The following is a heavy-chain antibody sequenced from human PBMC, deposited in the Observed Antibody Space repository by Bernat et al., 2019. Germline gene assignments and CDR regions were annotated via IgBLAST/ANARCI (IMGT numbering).Heavy chain of an antibody. Sequence: QVQLQQWGAGLLKPSETLSLTCAVYGGSFSGYYWSWIRQPPGQGLEWIGEINHSGSNNYNPSLKSRVTISVDTSKNQFSLKLGCVTAADTAVYYCARSRGELRYYYDSSGYPMNLYFDYWGQGTLVTVSS. CDR1: GGSFSGYY. D-gene: IGHD3-22*01. J-gene: IGHJ4*02. V-gene: IGHV4-34*01. CDR3: ARSRGELRYYYDSSGYPMNLYFDY. CDR2: INHSGSN.